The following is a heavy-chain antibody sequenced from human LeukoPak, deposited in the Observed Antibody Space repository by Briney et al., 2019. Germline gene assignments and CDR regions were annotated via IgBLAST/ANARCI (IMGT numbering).Heavy chain of an antibody. D-gene: IGHD3-22*01. CDR2: IYTSGST. Sequence: PSETLSLTCTVSGGSISSYYWSWIRQPAGKGLEWLGRIYTSGSTNYNPSLKSRVTMSVDTSKNQFSLKLSSVTAADTAVYYCASSYYYDSSGYTNDAFDIWGQGTMVTVSS. CDR3: ASSYYYDSSGYTNDAFDI. CDR1: GGSISSYY. J-gene: IGHJ3*02. V-gene: IGHV4-4*07.